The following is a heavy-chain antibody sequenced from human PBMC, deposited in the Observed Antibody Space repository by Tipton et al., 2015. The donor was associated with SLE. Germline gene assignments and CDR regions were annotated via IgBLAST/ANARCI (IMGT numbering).Heavy chain of an antibody. Sequence: SLRLSCTASGFTFGDYGMSWFRQAPGKGLEWVGFIRSKAYGGTTEYAASVKGRFTISRDDSKSIAYLQMNSLKTEDTAVYYCTRVLVAAGRNDAFDIWGQGTMVTVSS. V-gene: IGHV3-49*03. D-gene: IGHD2-15*01. CDR2: IRSKAYGGTT. CDR3: TRVLVAAGRNDAFDI. CDR1: GFTFGDYG. J-gene: IGHJ3*02.